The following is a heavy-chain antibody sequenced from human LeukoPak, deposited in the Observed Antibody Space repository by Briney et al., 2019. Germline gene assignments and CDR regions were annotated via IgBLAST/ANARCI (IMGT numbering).Heavy chain of an antibody. D-gene: IGHD5-18*01. CDR2: INAGNGNT. V-gene: IGHV1-3*01. J-gene: IGHJ4*02. Sequence: ASVKVSCKASGYSFTSYAMHWVRQAPGQRLEWMGWINAGNGNTKYSQKFQGRVTITRDTSASTAYMELSSLRSEDTAVYYCARGYSYGHIDYWGQGTLVTVSS. CDR1: GYSFTSYA. CDR3: ARGYSYGHIDY.